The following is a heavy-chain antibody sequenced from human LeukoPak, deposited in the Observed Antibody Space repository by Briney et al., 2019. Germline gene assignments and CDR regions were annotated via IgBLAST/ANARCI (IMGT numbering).Heavy chain of an antibody. V-gene: IGHV4-31*03. CDR2: IYYSGST. CDR3: AREGYSSGWYAY. Sequence: SETLSLTCTVSGGSISSGGYYWSWIRQHPGKGLEWIGYIYYSGSTYYNPSLKSRVTISVDTSKNQFSLKLSSVTAADTAVYYCAREGYSSGWYAYWGQGTLVTVSS. J-gene: IGHJ4*02. D-gene: IGHD6-19*01. CDR1: GGSISSGGYY.